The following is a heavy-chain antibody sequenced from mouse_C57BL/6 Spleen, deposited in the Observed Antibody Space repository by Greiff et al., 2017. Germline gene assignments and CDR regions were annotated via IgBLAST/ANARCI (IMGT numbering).Heavy chain of an antibody. Sequence: EVQLVESGGGLVQPKGSLKLSCAASGFSFNTYAMNWVRQAPGKGLEWVARIRSKSNNYATYYADSVKDRFTISRDDSESMLYLQMNNLKTEDTAMYYCVRQGDWGFAYWGQGTLVTVSA. CDR2: IRSKSNNYAT. CDR1: GFSFNTYA. J-gene: IGHJ3*01. V-gene: IGHV10-1*01. CDR3: VRQGDWGFAY. D-gene: IGHD4-1*01.